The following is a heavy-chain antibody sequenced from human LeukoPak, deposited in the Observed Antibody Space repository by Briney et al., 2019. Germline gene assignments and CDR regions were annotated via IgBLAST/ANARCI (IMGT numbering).Heavy chain of an antibody. J-gene: IGHJ6*03. V-gene: IGHV3-23*01. CDR3: AKAPRFGDHAAEYFYYYMDV. CDR2: IPRNGGST. Sequence: PGGSLRLSCAASGFTFSSYAMSWVRQAPGKGLEWVSSIPRNGGSTYYAYSVKGRITISRDNSKNTLYVKMNSLRVDDTAVYYCAKAPRFGDHAAEYFYYYMDVWGKGTTVTVSS. D-gene: IGHD3-16*01. CDR1: GFTFSSYA.